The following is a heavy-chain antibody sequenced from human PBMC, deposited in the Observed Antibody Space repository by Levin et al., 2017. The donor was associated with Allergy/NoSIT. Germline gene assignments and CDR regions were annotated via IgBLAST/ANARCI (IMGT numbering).Heavy chain of an antibody. CDR1: GFTFPSSG. J-gene: IGHJ2*01. V-gene: IGHV3-30*18. Sequence: SCAASGFTFPSSGMHWVRQAPGKGLEWVAVVSYNGRGQYYEDSVKGRFTISRDNSKNTLFLQMNSLRPEDTAVYYCAKEARHENWYFDLWGRGTLVTVSS. CDR3: AKEARHENWYFDL. CDR2: VSYNGRGQ.